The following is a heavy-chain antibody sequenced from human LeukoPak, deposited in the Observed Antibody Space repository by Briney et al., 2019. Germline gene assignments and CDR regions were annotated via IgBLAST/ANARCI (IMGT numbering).Heavy chain of an antibody. V-gene: IGHV4-39*07. J-gene: IGHJ4*02. D-gene: IGHD6-19*01. CDR3: ARANIAVAGQDLPFDY. CDR1: GGSISSSSYY. CDR2: IYYSGST. Sequence: PSETLSLTCTVSGGSISSSSYYWGWIRQPPGKGLEWIGSIYYSGSTYYNPSLKSRVTISVDTSMNQFSLKLSSVTAADTAVYYCARANIAVAGQDLPFDYWGQGTLVTVSS.